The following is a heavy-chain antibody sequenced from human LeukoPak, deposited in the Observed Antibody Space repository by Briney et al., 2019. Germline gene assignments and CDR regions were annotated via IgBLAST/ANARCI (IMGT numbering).Heavy chain of an antibody. CDR2: IWRDGCLK. CDR1: GFTFSYYG. Sequence: GGSLRLSCAASGFTFSYYGMHWVRQAPGKWLDWVAVIWRDGCLKYYADSVRGRFTISRDNSMNTVYLQMNSLRAEDTAVYYCAKVRQFTAATGTGLDYWGQGTLVTVPS. CDR3: AKVRQFTAATGTGLDY. V-gene: IGHV3-33*06. D-gene: IGHD6-13*01. J-gene: IGHJ4*02.